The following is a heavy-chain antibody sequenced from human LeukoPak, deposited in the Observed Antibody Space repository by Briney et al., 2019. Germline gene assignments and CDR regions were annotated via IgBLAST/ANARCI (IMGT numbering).Heavy chain of an antibody. Sequence: SQTLSLTCTVSGGSISSGDYYWSWIRQPPGKGLEWIGYIYYSGSTYYNPSLKSRVTISVDTSKNQFSLKLSSVTAADTAVYYCARDGYGGNPYFDYWGQGTLVTVST. CDR3: ARDGYGGNPYFDY. J-gene: IGHJ4*02. CDR1: GGSISSGDYY. V-gene: IGHV4-30-4*01. D-gene: IGHD4-23*01. CDR2: IYYSGST.